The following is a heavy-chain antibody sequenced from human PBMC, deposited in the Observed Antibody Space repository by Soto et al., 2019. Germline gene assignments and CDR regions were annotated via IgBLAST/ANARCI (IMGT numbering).Heavy chain of an antibody. V-gene: IGHV4-59*01. CDR2: IYYLGST. J-gene: IGHJ4*02. CDR3: ARDRYPGSGSPYPAY. Sequence: SETLSLTCTVSGDSLGNYYWSWIRQPPGKGLEWIGYIYYLGSTDYNPSLKSRVTISLDTSKKKFSLNLSSVTVVDTAVYFCARDRYPGSGSPYPAYWGPGTLVTVSS. D-gene: IGHD3-10*01. CDR1: GDSLGNYY.